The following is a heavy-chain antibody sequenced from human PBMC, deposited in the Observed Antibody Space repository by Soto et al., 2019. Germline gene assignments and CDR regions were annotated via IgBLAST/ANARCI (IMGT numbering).Heavy chain of an antibody. J-gene: IGHJ4*02. CDR2: IKQDGSGR. CDR1: GFTFDNYW. Sequence: EVQLVESGGGLVQPGGSLRLSCAASGFTFDNYWMNWVRQAPGKGLEWVANIKQDGSGRNYLDSVKGRFTISRDSAKNXLYLQMISLRAEDTAVYYCARGAYCGGDCHYHYDYWGQGTLVTVSS. D-gene: IGHD2-21*02. CDR3: ARGAYCGGDCHYHYDY. V-gene: IGHV3-7*04.